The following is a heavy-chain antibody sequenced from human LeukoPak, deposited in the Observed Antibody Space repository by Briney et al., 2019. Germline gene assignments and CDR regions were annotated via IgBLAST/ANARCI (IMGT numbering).Heavy chain of an antibody. D-gene: IGHD3-10*01. CDR1: GYSISSAYY. CDR3: ARDGSGSYYYYYMDV. J-gene: IGHJ6*03. V-gene: IGHV4-38-2*02. Sequence: SETLSLTCAVSGYSISSAYYWGWIRQPPGKGLEWIGSFYHSGSTYYNPSLKSRVTISVDTSKKQFSLKLSSVTAADTAVYYCARDGSGSYYYYYMDVWGKGTTVTVSS. CDR2: FYHSGST.